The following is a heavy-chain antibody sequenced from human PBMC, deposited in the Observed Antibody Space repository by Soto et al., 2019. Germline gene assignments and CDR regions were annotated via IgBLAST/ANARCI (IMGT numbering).Heavy chain of an antibody. CDR2: ISGSGGST. V-gene: IGHV3-23*01. D-gene: IGHD6-13*01. J-gene: IGHJ4*02. CDR3: AKFPRGQQLVSDY. Sequence: EVQLLESGGGLVQPGGSLRLSCAASGFTFSSYAMSWVRQAPGKGLEWVSAISGSGGSTYYADSVKGRFTICRDNSKNTLYLQMNSLRAEDTAVYYCAKFPRGQQLVSDYWGQGTLVTVSS. CDR1: GFTFSSYA.